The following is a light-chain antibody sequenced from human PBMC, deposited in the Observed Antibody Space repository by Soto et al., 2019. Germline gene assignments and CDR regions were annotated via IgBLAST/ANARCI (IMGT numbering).Light chain of an antibody. J-gene: IGKJ5*01. CDR2: DAS. CDR1: QSFSSY. CDR3: QQRSNWPPVIT. Sequence: EIVLTQSPATLSLSPGERATLSCRASQSFSSYLAWYRQKPGQAPRLLIYDASKRATGIPARFSGRGSGTDFTLTISSQEPEDFAVYYCQQRSNWPPVITFGQGTRLEIK. V-gene: IGKV3-11*01.